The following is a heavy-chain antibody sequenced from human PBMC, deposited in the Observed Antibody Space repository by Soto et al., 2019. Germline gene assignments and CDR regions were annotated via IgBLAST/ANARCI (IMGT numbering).Heavy chain of an antibody. CDR2: IKSKTDGGTT. CDR1: GFTFSNAW. D-gene: IGHD5-18*01. Sequence: GGSLRLSCAASGFTFSNAWMSWVRQAPGKGLEWVGRIKSKTDGGTTDYAAPVKGRFTISRDDSKNTLYLQMNSLKTEDTAVYYCTTDRSLSDPGYSYGYSPFWFDYWGKETLFT. V-gene: IGHV3-15*01. J-gene: IGHJ4*02. CDR3: TTDRSLSDPGYSYGYSPFWFDY.